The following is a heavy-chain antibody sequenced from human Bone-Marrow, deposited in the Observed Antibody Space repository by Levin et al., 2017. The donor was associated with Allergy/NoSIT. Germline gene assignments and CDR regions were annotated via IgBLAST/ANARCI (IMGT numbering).Heavy chain of an antibody. CDR1: GFTFGDYA. Sequence: GESLKISCTASGFTFGDYAMSWVRQAPGKGLEWVGFIRSKAYGGTTEYAASVKGRFTISRDDSKSIAYLQMNSLKTEDTAVYYCTRAEAMIVVVIDYYYGMDVWGQGTTVTVSS. D-gene: IGHD3-22*01. CDR3: TRAEAMIVVVIDYYYGMDV. J-gene: IGHJ6*02. CDR2: IRSKAYGGTT. V-gene: IGHV3-49*04.